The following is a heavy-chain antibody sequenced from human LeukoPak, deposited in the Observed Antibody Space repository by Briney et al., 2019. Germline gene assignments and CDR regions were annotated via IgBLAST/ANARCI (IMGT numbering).Heavy chain of an antibody. CDR2: IIPIFGTA. CDR3: ARVGLSGSGSYSYFDY. D-gene: IGHD3-10*01. Sequence: SVKVSCKASGGTFSSNAISWVRQAPGQGLEWMGGIIPIFGTANYAQKFQGRVTITADESTSTAYMELSSLRSEDTAVYYCARVGLSGSGSYSYFDYWGQGTLVTVSS. V-gene: IGHV1-69*01. CDR1: GGTFSSNA. J-gene: IGHJ4*02.